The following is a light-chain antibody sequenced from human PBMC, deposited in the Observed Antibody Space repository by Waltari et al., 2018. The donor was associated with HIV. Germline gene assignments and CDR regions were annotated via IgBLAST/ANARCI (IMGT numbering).Light chain of an antibody. J-gene: IGKJ4*01. CDR2: AAS. Sequence: EIVMTHSPATLSVSPGERATLSCRASQSIINNLAWYQHKPGQAPRLLISAASTRATGFPARFSGSGWGTEFTLTISSLQSEDSAVYYCQQYNNWPLTFGGGTKVEIK. V-gene: IGKV3-15*01. CDR3: QQYNNWPLT. CDR1: QSIINN.